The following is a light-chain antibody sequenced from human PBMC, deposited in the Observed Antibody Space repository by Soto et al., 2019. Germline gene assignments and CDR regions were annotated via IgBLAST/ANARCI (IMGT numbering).Light chain of an antibody. CDR3: QQYYDYART. Sequence: AIRMTQSPSSFSASTGDRVTITCRASQDIRSYLAWYQQKPGKAPKLLIFAASTLQSGVPSRFSGSGSGTDFTLTISCLQSEDFATYYCQQYYDYARTFGQGTKVEIK. J-gene: IGKJ1*01. CDR2: AAS. CDR1: QDIRSY. V-gene: IGKV1-8*01.